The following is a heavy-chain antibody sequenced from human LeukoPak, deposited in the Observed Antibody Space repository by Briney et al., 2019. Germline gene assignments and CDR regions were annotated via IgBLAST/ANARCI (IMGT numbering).Heavy chain of an antibody. J-gene: IGHJ4*02. CDR3: AGYSSQADY. D-gene: IGHD6-13*01. V-gene: IGHV4-30-2*01. CDR2: INHSGST. Sequence: PSETLSLTCAVSGGSISSGGYSWSWIRQPPGKGLEWIGYINHSGSTYYNPSLKSRVTISVDRSKNQFSLKLSSVTAADTAVYYCAGYSSQADYWGQGTLVTVSS. CDR1: GGSISSGGYS.